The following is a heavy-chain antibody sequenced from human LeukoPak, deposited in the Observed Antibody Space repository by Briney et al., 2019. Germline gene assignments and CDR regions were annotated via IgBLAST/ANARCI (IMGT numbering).Heavy chain of an antibody. CDR3: AKDQGSSGWYGWDYYYYGMDV. V-gene: IGHV3-53*04. CDR2: IYSGGST. J-gene: IGHJ6*02. Sequence: GGSLRLSCAASGFTVSSNYMSWVRQAPGKGLEWVSVIYSGGSTYYADSVKGRFTISRHNSKNTLYLQMNSLRAEDTAVYYCAKDQGSSGWYGWDYYYYGMDVWGQGTTVTVSS. CDR1: GFTVSSNY. D-gene: IGHD6-19*01.